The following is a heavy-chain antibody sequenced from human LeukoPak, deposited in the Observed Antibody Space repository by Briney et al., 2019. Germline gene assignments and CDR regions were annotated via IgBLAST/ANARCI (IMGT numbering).Heavy chain of an antibody. J-gene: IGHJ4*02. CDR2: IFHSGTT. D-gene: IGHD5-18*01. CDR3: ARLGGYSYGARIFDY. CDR1: DSITSTSYY. V-gene: IGHV4-39*01. Sequence: SETLSLTCTVSDSITSTSYYWAWIRQPPGKGLQWIASIFHSGTTYFNPSLKSRVTLSIDTSRSQYSLQLASVTAADTALYYCARLGGYSYGARIFDYWGQGIRVAVSS.